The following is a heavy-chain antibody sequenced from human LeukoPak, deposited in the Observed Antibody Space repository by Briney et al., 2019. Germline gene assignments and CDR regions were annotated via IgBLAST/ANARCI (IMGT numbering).Heavy chain of an antibody. CDR3: AKGVWAPRFDS. D-gene: IGHD7-27*01. J-gene: IGHJ5*01. Sequence: SETLSLTCAVYGASFSYDYWSWIRQAPGKGLEWIGEINHSGSITYNPSLKSRVTISAEKSKSQFSLRLTSVTAADTAVYYCAKGVWAPRFDSWGQGTLVTVSS. CDR2: INHSGSI. CDR1: GASFSYDY. V-gene: IGHV4-34*01.